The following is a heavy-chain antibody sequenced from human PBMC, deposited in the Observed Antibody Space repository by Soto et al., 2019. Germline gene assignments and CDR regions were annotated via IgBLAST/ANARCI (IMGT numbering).Heavy chain of an antibody. CDR3: VRQVTGTRRFNWCDP. J-gene: IGHJ5*02. CDR2: IFHSGRT. Sequence: WETQSLTCTVSGASVSGSTYYWGWIRQPAGQGLEWIGNIFHSGRTEYKPSLKNRVTISVDASKTQFSLKLTSVSAADTAIYYCVRQVTGTRRFNWCDPWGQATQVT. CDR1: GASVSGSTYY. D-gene: IGHD1-7*01. V-gene: IGHV4-39*01.